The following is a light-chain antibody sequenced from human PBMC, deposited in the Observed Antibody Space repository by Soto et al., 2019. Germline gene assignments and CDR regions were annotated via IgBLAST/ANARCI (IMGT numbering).Light chain of an antibody. CDR3: QQYGSSPIT. CDR1: QSVSSNV. Sequence: EIVLTQSPGTLSLSPGERATHACRASQSVSSNVLAWYQQKSGQAPRLLIYGASSRATGIPDRFTGSGSGTDFTLTISRLEPEDFAAYYCQQYGSSPITFGQGTRLDIK. V-gene: IGKV3-20*01. J-gene: IGKJ5*01. CDR2: GAS.